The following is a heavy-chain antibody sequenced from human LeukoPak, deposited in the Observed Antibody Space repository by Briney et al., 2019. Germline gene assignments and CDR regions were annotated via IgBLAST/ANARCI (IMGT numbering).Heavy chain of an antibody. V-gene: IGHV3-43*02. CDR1: GLPIADFA. Sequence: QPGGSPRLSCVASGLPIADFAMHWVRQPPGKGLEWVSLISGDGVSTFYADSVKGRFSISRDNSKNSLYLEMNSLRTEDAAMYYCAKESGKFDYWGQGTLVAVSS. CDR2: ISGDGVST. CDR3: AKESGKFDY. J-gene: IGHJ4*02.